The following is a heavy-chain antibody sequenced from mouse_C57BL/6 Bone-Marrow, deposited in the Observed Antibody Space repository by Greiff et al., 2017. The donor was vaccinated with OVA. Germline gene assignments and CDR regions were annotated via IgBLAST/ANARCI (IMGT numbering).Heavy chain of an antibody. Sequence: VQLQQPGAELVMPGASVKLSCKASGYTFTSYWMHWVKQRPGQGLEWIGEIDPSDSYTNYNQKFKGKSTLTVDKSSSTAYMQLSSLTSEDSAVYYCARSTTVVEGHYFDYWGQGTTLTVSS. CDR2: IDPSDSYT. CDR1: GYTFTSYW. D-gene: IGHD1-1*01. J-gene: IGHJ2*01. V-gene: IGHV1-69*01. CDR3: ARSTTVVEGHYFDY.